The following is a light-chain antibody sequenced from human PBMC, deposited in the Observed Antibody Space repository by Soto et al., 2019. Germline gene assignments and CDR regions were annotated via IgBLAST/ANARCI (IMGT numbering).Light chain of an antibody. CDR3: SSYAGAFYV. CDR2: EVS. Sequence: QSVLTQPPSASGSPGQSVTTSCTGTSSDVGGYNYVSWYQQHPGKAPKLLISEVSKRPSGVPDRFSGSKSGNAASLTVSGLQAEDEADYYCSSYAGAFYVFGTGTKVTVL. J-gene: IGLJ1*01. V-gene: IGLV2-8*01. CDR1: SSDVGGYNY.